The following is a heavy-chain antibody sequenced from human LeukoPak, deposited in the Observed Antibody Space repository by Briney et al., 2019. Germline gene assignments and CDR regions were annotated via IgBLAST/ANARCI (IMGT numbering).Heavy chain of an antibody. J-gene: IGHJ4*02. CDR2: IRGSGGRT. D-gene: IGHD4-23*01. CDR1: GFTFSSYG. CDR3: ARGDTVADFDY. Sequence: GGSLRLSCAASGFTFSSYGMSWVRQAPGKGLDWVSAIRGSGGRTNYADSVAGRFTISRDNSKNTLYLQMNSLRAEDTAVYYCARGDTVADFDYWGQGTLVTVSS. V-gene: IGHV3-23*01.